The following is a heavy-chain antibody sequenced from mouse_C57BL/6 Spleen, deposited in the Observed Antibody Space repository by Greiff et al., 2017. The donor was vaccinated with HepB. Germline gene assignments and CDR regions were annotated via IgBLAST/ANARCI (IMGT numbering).Heavy chain of an antibody. D-gene: IGHD1-1*01. CDR1: GFTFSSYA. CDR2: ISDGGSYT. J-gene: IGHJ3*01. Sequence: DVKLVESGGGLVKPGGSLKLSCAASGFTFSSYAMSWVRQTPEKRLEWVATISDGGSYTYYPDNVKGRFTISRDNAKNNLYLQMSHLKSEDTAMYYCARDRALRGNPFAYWGQGTLVTVSA. V-gene: IGHV5-4*01. CDR3: ARDRALRGNPFAY.